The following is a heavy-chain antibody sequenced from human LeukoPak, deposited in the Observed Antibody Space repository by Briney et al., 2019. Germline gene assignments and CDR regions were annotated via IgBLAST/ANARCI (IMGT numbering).Heavy chain of an antibody. Sequence: SETLSLTCTVSGGSISSSSYYWGWIRQPPGKGLEWIGSIYYSGSTYYNPSLKSRVTISVDTSKNQFSLKLSSVTAADTAVYYCARDLPYDILTGYYNVPFDYWGQGTLVTVSS. CDR1: GGSISSSSYY. CDR2: IYYSGST. J-gene: IGHJ4*02. D-gene: IGHD3-9*01. CDR3: ARDLPYDILTGYYNVPFDY. V-gene: IGHV4-39*07.